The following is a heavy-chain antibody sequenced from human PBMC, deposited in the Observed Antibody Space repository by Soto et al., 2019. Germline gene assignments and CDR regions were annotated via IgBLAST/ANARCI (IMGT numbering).Heavy chain of an antibody. J-gene: IGHJ4*02. Sequence: ASVKVSCKASGYTFTSYAMHWVRQAPGQRLEWMGWINAGNGITKYSQKFQGRVSITRDTSASTAYMELSSLRSEDTAVYYCARGTRSVTIFGVVIISDPPSWFDYWGQGTLVTVSS. V-gene: IGHV1-3*01. CDR3: ARGTRSVTIFGVVIISDPPSWFDY. CDR2: INAGNGIT. CDR1: GYTFTSYA. D-gene: IGHD3-3*01.